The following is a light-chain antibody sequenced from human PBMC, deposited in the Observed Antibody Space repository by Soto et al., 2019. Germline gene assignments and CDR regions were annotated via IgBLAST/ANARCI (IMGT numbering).Light chain of an antibody. J-gene: IGKJ5*01. CDR1: QSISSY. V-gene: IGKV1-39*01. CDR2: AAS. Sequence: DIQMTQSPSSLSASLGDRVTITCRASQSISSYLNWYQQKPGKAPKLLIYAASSLESGVPSRFSGSGSGTEFTLTITSLQSDDFATYYCQQYHSYPYTFGQGTRLEI. CDR3: QQYHSYPYT.